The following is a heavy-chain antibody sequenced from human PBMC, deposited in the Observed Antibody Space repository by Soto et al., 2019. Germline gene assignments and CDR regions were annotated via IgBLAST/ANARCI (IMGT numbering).Heavy chain of an antibody. V-gene: IGHV3-30*18. CDR2: ISYDGSNK. CDR1: GFTFSSYG. D-gene: IGHD3-3*01. CDR3: AKETTIFGVGYYGMDV. Sequence: PGGSLRLSCAASGFTFSSYGMHWVRQAPGKGLEWVAVISYDGSNKYYADSVKGRFTISRDNSKNTLYLQMNSLRAEDTAVYYCAKETTIFGVGYYGMDVWGQGTTVTGSS. J-gene: IGHJ6*02.